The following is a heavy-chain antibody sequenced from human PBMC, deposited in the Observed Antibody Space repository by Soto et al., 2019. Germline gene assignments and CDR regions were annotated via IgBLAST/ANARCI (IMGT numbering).Heavy chain of an antibody. J-gene: IGHJ4*02. D-gene: IGHD4-17*01. CDR3: ARDVCDSYGDYTY. Sequence: QVQLVESGGGVVQPGRSLRLSCAASGFTFSSYAMHWVRQAPGKGLEWVAVISYDGSNKYYADSVKGRFTISRYNSKNTLYLQVSSLIAEDTAVYYCARDVCDSYGDYTYWGQGTLVTVSS. CDR2: ISYDGSNK. CDR1: GFTFSSYA. V-gene: IGHV3-30-3*01.